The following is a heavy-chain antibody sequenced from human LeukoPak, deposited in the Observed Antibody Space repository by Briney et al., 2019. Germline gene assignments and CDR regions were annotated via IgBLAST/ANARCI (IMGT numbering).Heavy chain of an antibody. D-gene: IGHD3-10*01. CDR3: ARSADYMVRGVIITGNAFDI. CDR1: GYTFTGYY. J-gene: IGHJ3*02. Sequence: GASVKVSCKASGYTFTGYYMHWVRQAPGQGLEWMGWINPNSGGTNYAQKFQGRVTMTRDTSISTAYMELSRLRAGETAVYYCARSADYMVRGVIITGNAFDIWGQGTMVTVSS. CDR2: INPNSGGT. V-gene: IGHV1-2*02.